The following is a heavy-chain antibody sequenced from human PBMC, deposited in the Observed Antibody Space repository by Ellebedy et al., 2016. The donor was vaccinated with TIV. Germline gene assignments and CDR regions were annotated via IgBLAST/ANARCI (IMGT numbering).Heavy chain of an antibody. CDR2: IDPTDSYT. CDR3: SRHRGYGMDV. Sequence: GESLKISCKASGYSFSTYWITWVRQMPGKGLEWMGNIDPTDSYTNYSPSFQGLVTISADESASTAYLQWPSLKASDSATYYCSRHRGYGMDVWGQGTTGTVSS. V-gene: IGHV5-10-1*01. CDR1: GYSFSTYW. J-gene: IGHJ6*02. D-gene: IGHD3-10*01.